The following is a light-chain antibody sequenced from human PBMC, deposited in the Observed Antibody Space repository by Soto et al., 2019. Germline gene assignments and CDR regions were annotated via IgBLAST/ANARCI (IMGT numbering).Light chain of an antibody. Sequence: DIQMTQSRSSLSASVGDGVTITCRSSQSISSYVSWYQQKPGKAHKLMIYAASRLQSGVPSRFSGSRSGTDFTLTISSLQPEDFATYYGQQSSSTPTITFGQGTRLEIK. CDR3: QQSSSTPTIT. J-gene: IGKJ5*01. CDR1: QSISSY. CDR2: AAS. V-gene: IGKV1-39*01.